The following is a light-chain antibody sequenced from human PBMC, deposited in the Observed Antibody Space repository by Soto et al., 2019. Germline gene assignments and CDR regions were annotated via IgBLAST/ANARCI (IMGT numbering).Light chain of an antibody. CDR3: QSYDSSLSGYV. Sequence: QSVLTQPPSVSGAPGQRVTISCTGSSSNIGAGYDVHWYQQRPGTAPKLLIYGNSNRPSGVPDRFSGSKSGTSASLAIPGLQAEDEADYYCQSYDSSLSGYVFGTGTKLTVL. V-gene: IGLV1-40*01. J-gene: IGLJ1*01. CDR2: GNS. CDR1: SSNIGAGYD.